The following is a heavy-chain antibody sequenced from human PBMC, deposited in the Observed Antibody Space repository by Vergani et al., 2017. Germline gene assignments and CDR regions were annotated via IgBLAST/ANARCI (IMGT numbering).Heavy chain of an antibody. CDR1: GLTIIRNV. CDR3: AKSPYASGTYFLGPDY. J-gene: IGHJ4*02. CDR2: IGGSGANT. Sequence: EVQLLESGGDLIQPGGSLRLSCAASGLTIIRNVMIWVRQAPGKGLEWVSSIGGSGANTYYADSVKGRFTISRDNSKNTLYLQMNSLIVEDTAVYYCAKSPYASGTYFLGPDYWGQGALITVSS. V-gene: IGHV3-23*01. D-gene: IGHD3-10*01.